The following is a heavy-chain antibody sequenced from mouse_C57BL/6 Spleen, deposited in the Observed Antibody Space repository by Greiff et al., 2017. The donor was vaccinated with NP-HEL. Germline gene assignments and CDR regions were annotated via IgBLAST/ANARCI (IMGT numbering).Heavy chain of an antibody. CDR2: IYPGDGDT. CDR3: ARRGYSNYAMDY. V-gene: IGHV1-80*01. Sequence: QVQLQQSGAELVKPGASVKISCKASGYAFSSYWMNWVKQRPGKGLEWIGQIYPGDGDTNYNGKFKGKATLTADNSSSTAYMQLSSLTSEDSAVYFCARRGYSNYAMDYWGQGTSVTVSS. D-gene: IGHD2-5*01. J-gene: IGHJ4*01. CDR1: GYAFSSYW.